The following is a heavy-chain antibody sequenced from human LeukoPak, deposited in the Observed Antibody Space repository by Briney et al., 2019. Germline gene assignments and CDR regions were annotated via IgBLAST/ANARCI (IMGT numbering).Heavy chain of an antibody. Sequence: GGSLRLSCAASGFTFSSYGMHWVRQAPGKGLEWVAVISYDGSNKYYADSVKGRFTISRDNSKNTLFLQMNSLRAEDTAIYYCAKSRLGIGYSSTWYPGDYWGQGTLVTVSS. CDR1: GFTFSSYG. CDR3: AKSRLGIGYSSTWYPGDY. D-gene: IGHD6-13*01. V-gene: IGHV3-30*18. CDR2: ISYDGSNK. J-gene: IGHJ4*02.